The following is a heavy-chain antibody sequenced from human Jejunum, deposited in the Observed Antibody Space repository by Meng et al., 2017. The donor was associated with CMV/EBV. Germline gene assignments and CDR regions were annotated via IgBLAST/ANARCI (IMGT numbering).Heavy chain of an antibody. CDR1: VGFIISGDRY. Sequence: VGFIISGDRYWTWFRQSPGKGLEWIGNVYYSGTTSYNRSLKSRVTISVDTSKNQFSLKLASVIAADTAVYYCVLMIPADTNYFDPWGQGTLVTVSS. CDR2: VYYSGTT. CDR3: VLMIPADTNYFDP. J-gene: IGHJ5*02. D-gene: IGHD6-25*01. V-gene: IGHV4-30-4*01.